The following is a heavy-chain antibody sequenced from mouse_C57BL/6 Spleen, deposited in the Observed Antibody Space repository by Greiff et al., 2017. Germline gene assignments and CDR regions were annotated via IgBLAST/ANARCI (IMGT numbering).Heavy chain of an antibody. Sequence: VQLQQPGAELVMPGASVKLSCKASGYTFTSYWMHWVKQRPGQGLEWIGEIDPSDSYTNYNQKFKGKSTFTVDKSSSTAYMQLSSLTSEDSAVYYCARGRRWYFDVWGTGTTVTVSS. J-gene: IGHJ1*03. CDR2: IDPSDSYT. CDR3: ARGRRWYFDV. V-gene: IGHV1-69*01. CDR1: GYTFTSYW.